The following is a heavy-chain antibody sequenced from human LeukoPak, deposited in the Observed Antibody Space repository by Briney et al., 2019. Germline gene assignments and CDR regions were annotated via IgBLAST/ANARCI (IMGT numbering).Heavy chain of an antibody. CDR2: INPNSGGT. Sequence: ASVKVSCKASGYTFTGYYMHWVRQAPGQGLEWMGWINPNSGGTNYAQKFQGRVTMTRDTSISTAYMELSSLRSEDTAVYYCARAPYSSSSGGFGYWGQGTLVTVSS. D-gene: IGHD6-6*01. CDR1: GYTFTGYY. CDR3: ARAPYSSSSGGFGY. V-gene: IGHV1-2*02. J-gene: IGHJ4*02.